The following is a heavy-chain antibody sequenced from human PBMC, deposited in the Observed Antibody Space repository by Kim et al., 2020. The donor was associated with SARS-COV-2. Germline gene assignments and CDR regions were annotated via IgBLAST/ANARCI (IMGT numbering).Heavy chain of an antibody. CDR2: IYYSGST. D-gene: IGHD3-3*01. CDR3: ARKWSPNDAFDI. V-gene: IGHV4-59*13. CDR1: GGSISSYY. J-gene: IGHJ3*02. Sequence: SETLSLTCTVSGGSISSYYWSWIRQPPGKGLEWIGYIYYSGSTNYNPSLKSRVTISVDTSKNQFSLKLSSVTAADTAVYYCARKWSPNDAFDIWGQGTMV.